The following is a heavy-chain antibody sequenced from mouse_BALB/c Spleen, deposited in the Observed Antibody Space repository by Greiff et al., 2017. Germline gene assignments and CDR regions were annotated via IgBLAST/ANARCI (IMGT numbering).Heavy chain of an antibody. CDR1: GFTFTDYY. Sequence: EVKLVESGGGLVQPGGSLRLSCATSGFTFTDYYMSWVRQPPGKALEWLGFIRNKANGYTTEYSASVKGRFTISRDNSQSILYLQMNTLGAEDSATYYCAAQIWDGGAGFAYWGQGTLVTVSA. J-gene: IGHJ3*01. D-gene: IGHD4-1*01. CDR2: IRNKANGYTT. V-gene: IGHV7-3*02. CDR3: AAQIWDGGAGFAY.